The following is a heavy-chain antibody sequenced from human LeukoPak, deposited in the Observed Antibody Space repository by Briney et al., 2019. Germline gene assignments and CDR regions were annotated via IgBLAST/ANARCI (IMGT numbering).Heavy chain of an antibody. J-gene: IGHJ6*03. V-gene: IGHV4-38-2*01. CDR3: ARRGYMDV. CDR2: VFSGNT. CDR1: GYSIRSGYY. Sequence: NSSETLSLTCAVSGYSIRSGYYWGWIRQPPGKGLEWIGSVFSGNTHYNPSLKSRVTISVDTSKNQFYLDLSSVTAADTAVYYCARRGYMDVWGKGTTVTVSS. D-gene: IGHD3-10*01.